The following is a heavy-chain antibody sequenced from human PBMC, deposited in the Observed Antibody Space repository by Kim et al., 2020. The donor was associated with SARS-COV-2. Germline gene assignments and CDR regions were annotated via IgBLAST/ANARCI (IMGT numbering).Heavy chain of an antibody. J-gene: IGHJ4*02. V-gene: IGHV3-49*03. Sequence: GGSLRLSCTASGFTFGDHSMSWFRQAPGKGLEWVSFIRSKAYGGTTEYAASVKGRFTISRDDSKSIACLQMNSLKIEDTAVYYCTRSRYFDWGQGTLVTVSS. D-gene: IGHD3-9*01. CDR2: IRSKAYGGTT. CDR1: GFTFGDHS. CDR3: TRSRYFD.